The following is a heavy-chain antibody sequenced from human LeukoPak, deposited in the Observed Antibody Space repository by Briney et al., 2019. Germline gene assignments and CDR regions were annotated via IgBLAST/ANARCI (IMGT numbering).Heavy chain of an antibody. Sequence: GGSLRLSCAASGFTFSSYAMHWVRQAPGKGLEWVAVISYDGSNKYYADSVKGRFTISRDNSKNTLYLQMNSLRAEDTAVYYCAKVVKAAAGSYFDYWGQGTLVTVSS. D-gene: IGHD6-13*01. V-gene: IGHV3-30*04. CDR3: AKVVKAAAGSYFDY. CDR1: GFTFSSYA. J-gene: IGHJ4*02. CDR2: ISYDGSNK.